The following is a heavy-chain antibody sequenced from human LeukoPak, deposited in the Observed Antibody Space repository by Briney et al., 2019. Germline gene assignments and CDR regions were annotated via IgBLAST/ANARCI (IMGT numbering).Heavy chain of an antibody. V-gene: IGHV1-18*01. CDR2: ISAYNGNT. CDR1: GYTFTSYG. Sequence: ASVKVSCKASGYTFTSYGISWVRQAPGQGLEWMGWISAYNGNTNYAQKLQGRVTMTTDTSTSTAYMELRSLRSEETGVYYCAVGCCSGGSCSNNWFDPWGQGTLVSV. CDR3: AVGCCSGGSCSNNWFDP. J-gene: IGHJ5*02. D-gene: IGHD2-15*01.